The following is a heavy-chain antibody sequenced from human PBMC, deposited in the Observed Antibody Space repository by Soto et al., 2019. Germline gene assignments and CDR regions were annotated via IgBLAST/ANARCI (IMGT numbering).Heavy chain of an antibody. J-gene: IGHJ4*02. CDR3: ARRSSGYYSGNFDY. CDR1: GGSISNGDYY. D-gene: IGHD3-22*01. Sequence: SETLSLTCTVSGGSISNGDYYWNWIRQPPGKGLEWIGYIYHSGSTYYNPSLKSRVTISIDTSKKQFSLKVSSVTAADTAVYFCARRSSGYYSGNFDYWGQGTLLTVSS. V-gene: IGHV4-30-4*01. CDR2: IYHSGST.